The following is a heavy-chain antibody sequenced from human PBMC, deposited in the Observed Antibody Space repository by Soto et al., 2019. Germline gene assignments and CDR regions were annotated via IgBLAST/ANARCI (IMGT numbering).Heavy chain of an antibody. D-gene: IGHD3-22*01. CDR2: IVVGSGNT. CDR3: AAEGYGIVAFDY. J-gene: IGHJ4*02. V-gene: IGHV1-58*01. Sequence: SVKVSCKASGFTFTSSAVQWVRQARGQRLEWIGWIVVGSGNTNYAQKFQERVTITRDMSTSTAYMELSSLRSEDTAVYYCAAEGYGIVAFDYWGQGTLVTVPS. CDR1: GFTFTSSA.